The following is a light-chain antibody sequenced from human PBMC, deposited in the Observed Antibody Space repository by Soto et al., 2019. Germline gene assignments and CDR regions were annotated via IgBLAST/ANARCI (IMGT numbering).Light chain of an antibody. CDR3: LQYNNWPPDRT. CDR1: QSVSRN. J-gene: IGKJ1*01. CDR2: GAS. Sequence: EIVMTQSPATLSVSPGERATLSCRASQSVSRNLAWYQQKPGQAPRLLIYGASTRATGIPARFSGSGSGTEFTLTICSLQSEDFHIYFCLQYNNWPPDRTFGQGTKVEI. V-gene: IGKV3-15*01.